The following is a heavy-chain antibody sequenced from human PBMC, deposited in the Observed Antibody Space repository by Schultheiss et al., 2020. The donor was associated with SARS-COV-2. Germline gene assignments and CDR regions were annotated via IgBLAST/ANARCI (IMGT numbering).Heavy chain of an antibody. Sequence: SETLSLTCTVSGGSISSGGYYWSWIRQHPGKGLEWIGYIYHSGSTYYNPSLKSRVTISVDTSKNQFSLKLSSVTAADTAVYYCASRYSSSSHYWYFDLWGRGTLVTVSS. CDR2: IYHSGST. D-gene: IGHD6-13*01. J-gene: IGHJ2*01. V-gene: IGHV4-31*03. CDR1: GGSISSGGYY. CDR3: ASRYSSSSHYWYFDL.